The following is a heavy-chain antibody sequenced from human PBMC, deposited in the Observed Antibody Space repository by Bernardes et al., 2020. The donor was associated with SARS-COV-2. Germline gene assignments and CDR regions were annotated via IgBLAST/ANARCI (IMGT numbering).Heavy chain of an antibody. CDR1: GYSFTAYY. CDR3: ARGVDSGSFF. Sequence: ASVKVSCKASGYSFTAYYMHWVRQAPRQGLQWMGWINPNTGGTNYAQEFQGRVTMTRDTSISTAYMELSRLRSDDTAIFYCARGVDSGSFFWGQGTMVTVSS. D-gene: IGHD1-26*01. J-gene: IGHJ3*01. CDR2: INPNTGGT. V-gene: IGHV1-2*02.